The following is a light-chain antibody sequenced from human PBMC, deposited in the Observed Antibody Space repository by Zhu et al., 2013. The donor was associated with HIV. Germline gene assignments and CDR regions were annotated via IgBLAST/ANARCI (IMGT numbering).Light chain of an antibody. J-gene: IGLJ1*01. CDR1: SSDVGGYKY. Sequence: QSALTQPPSASGAPGQSVTISCTGTSSDVGGYKYVSWYQHHPGKAPKLMIYEVSQRPSGVSNRFSGSKSGNTASLTISGLQAEDEADYYYCSYAGSRTLVFGTGTKVTVL. CDR2: EVS. V-gene: IGLV2-23*02. CDR3: CSYAGSRTLV.